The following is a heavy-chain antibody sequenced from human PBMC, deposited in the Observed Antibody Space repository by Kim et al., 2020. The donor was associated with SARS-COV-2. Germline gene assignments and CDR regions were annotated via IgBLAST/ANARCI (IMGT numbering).Heavy chain of an antibody. D-gene: IGHD7-27*01. CDR1: GGAISTYD. Sequence: SETLSLTCTVSGGAISTYDWNWIRQPPGKGLEWMGDIYYSGITTYNPSLKSRGTISVDTSTNQFSPRLTSVPAADTAAYYCARGMATSGSIRFDPWGHGT. J-gene: IGHJ5*02. CDR2: IYYSGIT. V-gene: IGHV4-59*01. CDR3: ARGMATSGSIRFDP.